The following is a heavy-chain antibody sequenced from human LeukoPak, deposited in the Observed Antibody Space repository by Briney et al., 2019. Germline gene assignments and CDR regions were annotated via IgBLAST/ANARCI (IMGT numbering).Heavy chain of an antibody. CDR3: ARDRSPGDYDY. D-gene: IGHD4-17*01. CDR1: GFTFSSYS. CDR2: ISSSSSTI. Sequence: GGSLRLSCAASGFTFSSYSMNWVRQAPGKGLEWVSYISSSSSTIYYADSVKGRFTISRDNAKNSLYLQMNSLRAEDTAVYYCARDRSPGDYDYWGQGTLVTVSS. J-gene: IGHJ4*02. V-gene: IGHV3-48*01.